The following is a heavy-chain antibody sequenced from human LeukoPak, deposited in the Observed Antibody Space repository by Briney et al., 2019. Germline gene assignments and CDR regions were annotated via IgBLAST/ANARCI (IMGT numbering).Heavy chain of an antibody. J-gene: IGHJ4*02. CDR3: ARAAGLLVVVAATLDY. CDR2: INSSAGST. D-gene: IGHD2-15*01. CDR1: RYTFTTNY. V-gene: IGHV1-46*01. Sequence: ASLWVSSEASRYTFTTNYMHWVRQTPGQRLECMGIINSSAGSTNYAQKFQGRLLMTRDASTSTVYMELSSLRSEDTAVYYCARAAGLLVVVAATLDYWGQRTLLTVST.